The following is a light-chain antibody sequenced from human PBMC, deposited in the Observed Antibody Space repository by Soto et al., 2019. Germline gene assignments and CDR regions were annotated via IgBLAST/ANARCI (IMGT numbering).Light chain of an antibody. CDR2: DAS. CDR1: QSVSSY. V-gene: IGKV3-11*01. J-gene: IGKJ2*01. Sequence: EIVLTQSPATLSLSPGERATLSCRASQSVSSYLAWYQQKPGQAPRLLIYDASNRATGIPARFSGSGSGIDFTLTISSLEPEDFAVYYCQRYGSSPPHTFGQGTKLEIK. CDR3: QRYGSSPPHT.